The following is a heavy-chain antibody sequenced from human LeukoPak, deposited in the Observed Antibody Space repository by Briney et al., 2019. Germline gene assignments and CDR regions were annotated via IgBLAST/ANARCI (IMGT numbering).Heavy chain of an antibody. J-gene: IGHJ4*02. V-gene: IGHV3-48*03. CDR3: ARVASWYYLDY. CDR1: GFTFSSYE. Sequence: GGSLRLSCAASGFTFSSYEMNWVRQAPGKGLEWVSYISSSGSTIYYADSVKGRFTISRDNAKNSLYLQMNSLRAEDTAVYCCARVASWYYLDYWGQGTLVTVSS. CDR2: ISSSGSTI. D-gene: IGHD6-13*01.